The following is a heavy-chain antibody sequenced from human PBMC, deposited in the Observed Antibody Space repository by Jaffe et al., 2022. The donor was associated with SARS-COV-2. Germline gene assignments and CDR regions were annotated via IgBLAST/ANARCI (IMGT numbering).Heavy chain of an antibody. D-gene: IGHD3-22*01. CDR3: ARPYYDTSDYSVYFDY. CDR2: IWDDGDAK. Sequence: QVQLVESGGGVVQPGRSLRLSCAASGFNVSNSGMHWVRQAPGKGLEWVALIWDDGDAKDYADSVKGRFTLSRDNSKNTVYLQMNSLRAEDTAVYYCARPYYDTSDYSVYFDYWGQGTQVTVSS. CDR1: GFNVSNSG. J-gene: IGHJ4*02. V-gene: IGHV3-33*01.